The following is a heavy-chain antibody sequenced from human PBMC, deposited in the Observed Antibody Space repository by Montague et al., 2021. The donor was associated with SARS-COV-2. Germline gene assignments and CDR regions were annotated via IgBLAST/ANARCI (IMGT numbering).Heavy chain of an antibody. D-gene: IGHD4-11*01. CDR1: GVSITSTNW. Sequence: SETLSLTCAVSGVSITSTNWWSLVRQPPGKGQEWIGEISYGGIATYNPSLKSRATILMDRSRNLFSLKLSSVTAADTAIYYCAGKVLTVPADYWGQGTLVTVS. J-gene: IGHJ4*02. V-gene: IGHV4-4*02. CDR2: ISYGGIA. CDR3: AGKVLTVPADY.